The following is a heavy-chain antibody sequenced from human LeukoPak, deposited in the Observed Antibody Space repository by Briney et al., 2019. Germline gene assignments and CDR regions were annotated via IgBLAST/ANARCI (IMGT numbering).Heavy chain of an antibody. D-gene: IGHD2-15*01. CDR2: INHSGST. V-gene: IGHV4-34*01. Sequence: SETLSLTCAVYGGSFSGYYWSWIRQPPGKGLEWIGEINHSGSTNYNPSLKSRVTISVDTSKNQFSLKLSSVTAADTAVYYCARAFQGPAVEVAARDYYYYGMDVWGQGTLVTVSS. CDR3: ARAFQGPAVEVAARDYYYYGMDV. CDR1: GGSFSGYY. J-gene: IGHJ6*02.